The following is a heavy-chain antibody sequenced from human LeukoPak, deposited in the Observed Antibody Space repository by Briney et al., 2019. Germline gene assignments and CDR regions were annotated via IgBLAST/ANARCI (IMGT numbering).Heavy chain of an antibody. CDR1: GGSISSYY. CDR2: IYTSGST. CDR3: ARGPPYGDYSGNWFDP. D-gene: IGHD4-17*01. V-gene: IGHV4-4*07. Sequence: PSETLSLTCTVSGGSISSYYWSWIRQPAGKGLEWIGRIYTSGSTNYNPSLKSRVTMSVDTSKNQFSLKLSSVTAADTAVYYCARGPPYGDYSGNWFDPWGQGTLVTVSS. J-gene: IGHJ5*02.